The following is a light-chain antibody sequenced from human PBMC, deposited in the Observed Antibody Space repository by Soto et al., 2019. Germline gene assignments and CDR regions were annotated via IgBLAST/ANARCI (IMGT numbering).Light chain of an antibody. CDR1: SSDVGGYNY. V-gene: IGLV2-14*01. CDR3: SSYTSSSTPYV. J-gene: IGLJ1*01. CDR2: DVS. Sequence: QSVLTQPASVSGSPGQSITISCTGTSSDVGGYNYVSWYQQHPGKAPKLMIYDVSNRPSGVSNRFSGSQSGNTASLTISGLQAEDEADYYCSSYTSSSTPYVFGTGTQLTVL.